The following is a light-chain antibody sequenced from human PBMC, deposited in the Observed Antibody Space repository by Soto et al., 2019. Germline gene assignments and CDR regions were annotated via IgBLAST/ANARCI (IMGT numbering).Light chain of an antibody. CDR1: RSVSNR. Sequence: EIPMTQSPATLSVSPGETVTFSCRASRSVSNRLAWYQHKPGQAPRLLISGASNGATGIPPKSSGSGSGTEFTLTVDSLQSDDIAVYYCQQYYNWPVTFGGGTKVDIK. CDR3: QQYYNWPVT. CDR2: GAS. J-gene: IGKJ4*01. V-gene: IGKV3-15*01.